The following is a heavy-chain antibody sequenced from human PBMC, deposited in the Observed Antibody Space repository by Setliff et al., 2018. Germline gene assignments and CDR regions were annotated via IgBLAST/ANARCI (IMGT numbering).Heavy chain of an antibody. CDR1: GASINSGSNY. Sequence: ETLSLTCTVSGASINSGSNYWGWIRQPPGKGLEWIGRIHYRGTTYSNASLASRLTLSVDTSKNQFSLKLTSVTAADTAVYYCARGAPQRSSFDSRYMDVWDKGATVTVSS. V-gene: IGHV4-39*01. CDR3: ARGAPQRSSFDSRYMDV. CDR2: IHYRGTT. J-gene: IGHJ6*03. D-gene: IGHD1-1*01.